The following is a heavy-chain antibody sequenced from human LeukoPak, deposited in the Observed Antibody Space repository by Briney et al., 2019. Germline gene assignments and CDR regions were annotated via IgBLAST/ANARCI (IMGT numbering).Heavy chain of an antibody. CDR2: ISGSGDSA. Sequence: GGSLRLCCAASGFTFSTYAMSWVRQAPGKGPEWVSVISGSGDSAHYADSLKGRFTISRDNSKNTLDLQMNSLRAEDTAVYYCAISMQGISAFYVTYFDFWGHGPLVSVSS. CDR1: GFTFSTYA. CDR3: AISMQGISAFYVTYFDF. J-gene: IGHJ4*01. D-gene: IGHD2/OR15-2a*01. V-gene: IGHV3-23*01.